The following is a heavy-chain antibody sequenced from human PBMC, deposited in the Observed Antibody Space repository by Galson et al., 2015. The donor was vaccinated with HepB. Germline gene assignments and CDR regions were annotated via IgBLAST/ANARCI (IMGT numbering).Heavy chain of an antibody. CDR2: ISSSGGST. CDR1: GFTFSSYP. D-gene: IGHD3-3*01. V-gene: IGHV3-23*01. CDR3: ARGSFWSGQYYFDY. Sequence: SLRLSCAASGFTFSSYPMSWVRKAPGKGLEWVSGISSSGGSTYYADSVKGRFTIARDNSNNTLSLQMNGLRAEDTAVYFCARGSFWSGQYYFDYWGQGTLVTVSS. J-gene: IGHJ4*02.